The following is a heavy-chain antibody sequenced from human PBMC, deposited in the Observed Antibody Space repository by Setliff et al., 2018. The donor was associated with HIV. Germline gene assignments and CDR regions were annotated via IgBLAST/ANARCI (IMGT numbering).Heavy chain of an antibody. CDR2: IKEDGSAR. D-gene: IGHD6-13*01. Sequence: GGSLRLSCVASGFTFSTYWMSWVRQAPGKGLEWVANIKEDGSARYYVDPVKGRFTVSRDNAKNSLFLQMNSLSVEDTAVYYCARKAAALDYWGRGTLVTVS. J-gene: IGHJ4*01. CDR3: ARKAAALDY. V-gene: IGHV3-7*01. CDR1: GFTFSTYW.